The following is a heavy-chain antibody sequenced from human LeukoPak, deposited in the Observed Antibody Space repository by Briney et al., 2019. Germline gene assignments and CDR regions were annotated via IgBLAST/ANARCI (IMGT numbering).Heavy chain of an antibody. D-gene: IGHD1-26*01. J-gene: IGHJ4*02. V-gene: IGHV4-39*01. CDR1: GGSISSSSYY. CDR3: ARQVGLRFDY. CDR2: IYYSGST. Sequence: PSETLSLTCTVSGGSISSSSYYWGWIRQPPGKGLEWIGSIYYSGSTYYNPSLKSRVTISVDTSENQFSLKLSSVTAADTAVYYCARQVGLRFDYWGQGTLVTVSS.